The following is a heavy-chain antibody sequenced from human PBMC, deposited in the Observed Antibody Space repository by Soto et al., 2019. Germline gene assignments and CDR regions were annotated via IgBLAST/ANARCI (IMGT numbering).Heavy chain of an antibody. V-gene: IGHV4-61*01. D-gene: IGHD2-2*01. CDR3: ARSDVDCISTSCHLVY. J-gene: IGHJ4*02. CDR2: IYYSGST. CDR1: GGSVSSGTHY. Sequence: PSETLSLTCTVSGGSVSSGTHYWNWIRQPPGKGLEWVGYIYYSGSTNYNPSLKSRVIMSVDTSKNQFSLKLSSVTAADTAVYYCARSDVDCISTSCHLVYWGQGTLVTVSS.